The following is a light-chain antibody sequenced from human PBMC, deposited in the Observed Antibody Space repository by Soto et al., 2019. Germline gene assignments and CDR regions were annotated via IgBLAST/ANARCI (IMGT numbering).Light chain of an antibody. CDR3: LLYFDGAQV. J-gene: IGLJ3*02. Sequence: QTVVSQEPSLTVSPGGTVTLTCASSTGAVTSGYYPGWFQQRPGQAPTSLIHSTSIKHSWTPARFSGSLLGGKAALTLSAVQPEDEADYYCLLYFDGAQVFGGGTKLTVL. CDR1: TGAVTSGYY. V-gene: IGLV7-43*01. CDR2: STS.